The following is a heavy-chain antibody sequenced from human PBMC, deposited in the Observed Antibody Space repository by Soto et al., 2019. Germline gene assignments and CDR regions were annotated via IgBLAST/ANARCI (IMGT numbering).Heavy chain of an antibody. J-gene: IGHJ5*02. CDR1: GFTFSSYW. CDR3: ASRTGWFDP. CDR2: IKQDGSEK. Sequence: EVQLVESGGGLVQPGGSLRLSCAASGFTFSSYWMSWVRQSPGKGLEWVANIKQDGSEKYYVDSVKGRFTRPIDNAKRSLYLQMDILRAEDMAVYYGASRTGWFDPWGQGNLVIVVS. V-gene: IGHV3-7*03.